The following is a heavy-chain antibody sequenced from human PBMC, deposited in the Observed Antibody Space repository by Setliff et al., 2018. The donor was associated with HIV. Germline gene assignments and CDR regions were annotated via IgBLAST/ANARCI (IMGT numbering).Heavy chain of an antibody. J-gene: IGHJ6*02. CDR2: INAGNGNT. D-gene: IGHD3-22*01. CDR3: ARANYYYDSSGYQPFYYYYGMDV. CDR1: GYTFTSYA. Sequence: GASVKVSCKASGYTFTSYAMHWVRQAPGQRLEWMGWINAGNGNTKYSQKFQGRVTITRDTSASTAYMELSSLRSEDTAVYYCARANYYYDSSGYQPFYYYYGMDVWGQGTTVTVSS. V-gene: IGHV1-3*01.